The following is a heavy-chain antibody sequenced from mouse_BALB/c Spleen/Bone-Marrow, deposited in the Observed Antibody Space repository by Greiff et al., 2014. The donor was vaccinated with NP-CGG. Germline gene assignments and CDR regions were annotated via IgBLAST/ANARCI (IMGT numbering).Heavy chain of an antibody. CDR2: FNPGSGGA. V-gene: IGHV1-54*01. J-gene: IGHJ2*01. Sequence: QVQLQQSGAELVRPGTAVNVSCKASGYAFTNYLIEWVKQRPGQGLEWIGVFNPGSGGANYNEKFKGKATLTADKSSSTAYMQLSSLTSDDSAVYFCARFGRYYFDYWGQGTTLTVSS. CDR1: GYAFTNYL. CDR3: ARFGRYYFDY.